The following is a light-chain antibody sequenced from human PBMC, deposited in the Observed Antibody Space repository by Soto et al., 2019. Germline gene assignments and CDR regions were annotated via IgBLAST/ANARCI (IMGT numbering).Light chain of an antibody. J-gene: IGKJ5*01. CDR2: HAS. Sequence: EIVMTQSPATLSLSPGERATLSCRASQSVNSKLAWYQQKPGQSPRLVIYHASTRATGIPARFSGSGSGTEFTLTISSLQSEDFAFYYCQEYNNWPLLTFGQGTRLEI. V-gene: IGKV3D-15*01. CDR1: QSVNSK. CDR3: QEYNNWPLLT.